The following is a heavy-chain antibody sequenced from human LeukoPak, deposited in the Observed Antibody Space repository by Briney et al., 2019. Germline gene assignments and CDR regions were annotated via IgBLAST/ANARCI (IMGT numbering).Heavy chain of an antibody. CDR3: ARALSWTTNSYYYMDV. J-gene: IGHJ6*03. CDR2: MNPNSGNT. V-gene: IGHV1-8*01. CDR1: GYTFTSYD. D-gene: IGHD3/OR15-3a*01. Sequence: ASVKVSCRASGYTFTSYDINWVRQATGQGLEWMGWMNPNSGNTGYAQKFQGRVTMTKNTSITTAYMELSSLRSEDTAVYYCARALSWTTNSYYYMDVWGKGTTVTVSS.